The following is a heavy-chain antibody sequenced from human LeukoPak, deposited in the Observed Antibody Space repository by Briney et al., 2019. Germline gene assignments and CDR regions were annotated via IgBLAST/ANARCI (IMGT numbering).Heavy chain of an antibody. CDR1: GFTFSSYW. D-gene: IGHD1-14*01. V-gene: IGHV3-7*01. J-gene: IGHJ5*02. CDR2: IKQDGSEK. CDR3: VKDNPLDQ. Sequence: GGSLRLSCAASGFTFSSYWMSWVRQAPGKGLEWVANIKQDGSEKYYVDSVKGRFTISRDNAKNSLYLHINSLRAEDTAVYYCVKDNPLDQWGQGTLVIVSS.